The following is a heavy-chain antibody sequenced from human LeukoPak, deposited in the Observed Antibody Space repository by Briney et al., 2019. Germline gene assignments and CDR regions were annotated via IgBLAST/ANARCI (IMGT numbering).Heavy chain of an antibody. CDR2: IGYTGDT. J-gene: IGHJ4*02. V-gene: IGHV4-31*03. CDR1: GGSIRTSEDH. CDR3: ARVEAATTNPRFDF. Sequence: KSSETLSLTCTVSGGSIRTSEDHWSWVRQHPGKGLDWIGYIGYTGDTYYNPSLRSRVTISVDTSKTQFSLRLSSVTAADTAVYYCARVEAATTNPRFDFWGQGTLATVSS. D-gene: IGHD1-1*01.